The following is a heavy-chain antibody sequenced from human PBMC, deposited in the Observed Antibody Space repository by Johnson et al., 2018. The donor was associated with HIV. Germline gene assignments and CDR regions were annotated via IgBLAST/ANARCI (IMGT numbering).Heavy chain of an antibody. CDR3: AKDYYYDSSGSRAFDI. CDR1: GFTFSSYA. D-gene: IGHD3-22*01. J-gene: IGHJ3*02. V-gene: IGHV3-23*04. CDR2: ISGSGGST. Sequence: VQLVESGGGLVQPGGSLRLSCAASGFTFSSYAMSWVRQAPGKGLEWVSAISGSGGSTYYADSVKGRFTISRDNSKNTLYLQMNSLRAEDTAVYYSAKDYYYDSSGSRAFDIWGQGTMVTVSS.